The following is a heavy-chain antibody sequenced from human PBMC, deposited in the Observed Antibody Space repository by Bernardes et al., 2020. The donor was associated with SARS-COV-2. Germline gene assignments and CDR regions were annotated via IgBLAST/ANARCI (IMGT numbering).Heavy chain of an antibody. D-gene: IGHD1-26*01. Sequence: SLRLSCAASEFTFSRFWMHWVRQVPGKGLVWVSRINEDGTTTDYADSVKGRFTISRDNAKNTLFLQMNSLRAEDTAIYYCARDVAGREDFWGPGTLVTVSS. CDR1: EFTFSRFW. CDR3: ARDVAGREDF. CDR2: INEDGTTT. J-gene: IGHJ4*02. V-gene: IGHV3-74*01.